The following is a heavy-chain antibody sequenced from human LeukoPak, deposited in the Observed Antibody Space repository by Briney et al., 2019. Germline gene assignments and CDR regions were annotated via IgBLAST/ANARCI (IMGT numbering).Heavy chain of an antibody. D-gene: IGHD2-2*01. CDR2: IIPIFGTA. J-gene: IGHJ5*02. CDR3: ATRVAYPTFDP. Sequence: SVKVSCKASGGTFSSYAISWVLQAPGQGLEWMGGIIPIFGTANYAQKFQGRVTITADESTSTAYMELSSLRSEDTAVYYCATRVAYPTFDPWGQGTLVTVSS. CDR1: GGTFSSYA. V-gene: IGHV1-69*13.